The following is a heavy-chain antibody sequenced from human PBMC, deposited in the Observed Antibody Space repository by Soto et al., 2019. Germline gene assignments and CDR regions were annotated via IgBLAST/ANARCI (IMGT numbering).Heavy chain of an antibody. D-gene: IGHD3-10*01. J-gene: IGHJ4*02. Sequence: SETLSLSCTVSGGSIASNNYYWGWIRQPPGKGLEWIGSVYNSGGTHCNPSLESRVTISVDTPNNQFSLKLRSVSAADTAVYYCARYLPGTMNECWGQGTLVTVSS. V-gene: IGHV4-39*01. CDR3: ARYLPGTMNEC. CDR1: GGSIASNNYY. CDR2: VYNSGGT.